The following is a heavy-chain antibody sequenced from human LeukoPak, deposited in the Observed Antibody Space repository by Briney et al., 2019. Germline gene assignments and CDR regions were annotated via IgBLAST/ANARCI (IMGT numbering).Heavy chain of an antibody. Sequence: GGSLRLSCAASGFTFSSYAMSWVRQAPGKGLEWVSSASGSGGSTYYADSVKGRFTISRDNSKNTLYLQMNSLRAEDTAVYYCAKDLGSVVTPPSLDYWGRGTLVTVSS. D-gene: IGHD4-23*01. CDR2: ASGSGGST. CDR3: AKDLGSVVTPPSLDY. V-gene: IGHV3-23*01. J-gene: IGHJ4*02. CDR1: GFTFSSYA.